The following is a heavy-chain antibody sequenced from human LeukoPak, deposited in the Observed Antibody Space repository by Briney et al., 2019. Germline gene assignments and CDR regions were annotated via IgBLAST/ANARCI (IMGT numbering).Heavy chain of an antibody. CDR1: GFTFSSYG. CDR2: IRYDGSNK. J-gene: IGHJ6*03. D-gene: IGHD2-15*01. Sequence: PGGSLRLSCAASGFTFSSYGMHWVRQAPGKGLEWVAFIRYDGSNKYYADSVKGRFTISRDNSKNTLYLQMNSLRAEDTAVYYCAKAACGGSCYSHYYYMDVWGKGTTVTVSS. V-gene: IGHV3-30*02. CDR3: AKAACGGSCYSHYYYMDV.